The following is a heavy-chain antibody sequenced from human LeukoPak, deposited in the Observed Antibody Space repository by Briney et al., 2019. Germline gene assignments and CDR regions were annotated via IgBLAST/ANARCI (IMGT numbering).Heavy chain of an antibody. CDR2: ISSAASTI. CDR3: ARRYPAMAH. CDR1: GFTFSSFE. V-gene: IGHV3-48*03. Sequence: PGGSLRLSCAASGFTFSSFEMNWVRQAPGKGLEWVSYISSAASTIYYADSVKGRFTISRDNAKNSLYLQMNSLRVEDTAVYYCARRYPAMAHWGQGTLVTVSS. J-gene: IGHJ4*02. D-gene: IGHD5-18*01.